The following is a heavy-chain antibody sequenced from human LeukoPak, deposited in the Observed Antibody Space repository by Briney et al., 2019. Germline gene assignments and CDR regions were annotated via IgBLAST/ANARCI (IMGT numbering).Heavy chain of an antibody. CDR1: GFTFSSYS. J-gene: IGHJ6*02. D-gene: IGHD3-3*01. V-gene: IGHV3-30*18. Sequence: GGSLRLSCAASGFTFSSYSMNWVRQAPGKGLEWVAVISYDGSNKSYADSVKGRFTISRDNAKNTLYLQMHSLRAEDTAVYYCAKDKDFWSGYYRGVPFYHGMDVWGQGTTVTVSS. CDR2: ISYDGSNK. CDR3: AKDKDFWSGYYRGVPFYHGMDV.